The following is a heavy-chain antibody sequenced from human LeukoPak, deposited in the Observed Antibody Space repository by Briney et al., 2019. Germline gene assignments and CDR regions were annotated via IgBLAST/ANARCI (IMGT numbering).Heavy chain of an antibody. D-gene: IGHD3-22*01. V-gene: IGHV4-39*07. Sequence: PSETLSLTCTVSGGSISSSSYYWGWIRQPPGKGLEWIGSIYYSGSTYYNPSLKSRVTISVDTSKNQFSLKLSSVTAADTAVYYCARVHFSTMSSDTFDIWGQGTMVTVSS. CDR3: ARVHFSTMSSDTFDI. CDR2: IYYSGST. CDR1: GGSISSSSYY. J-gene: IGHJ3*02.